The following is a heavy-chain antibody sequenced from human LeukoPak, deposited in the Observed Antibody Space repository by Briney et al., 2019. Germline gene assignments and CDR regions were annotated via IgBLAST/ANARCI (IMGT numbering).Heavy chain of an antibody. Sequence: PGGSLTLSCPASGFTFISYGMHWVRQAPGKGLEWVAFIRYDGSNKYYADSVKGRFSISRDHSKNTLYLQMKSLSAEDTAVYYCAIVGYCSGGICYPFDYWGQGTLVTVSS. J-gene: IGHJ4*02. V-gene: IGHV3-30*02. D-gene: IGHD2-15*01. CDR3: AIVGYCSGGICYPFDY. CDR1: GFTFISYG. CDR2: IRYDGSNK.